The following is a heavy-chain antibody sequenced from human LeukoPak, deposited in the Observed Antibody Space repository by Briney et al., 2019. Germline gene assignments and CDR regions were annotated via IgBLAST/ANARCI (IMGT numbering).Heavy chain of an antibody. CDR3: ARAGTMVRGVIEFCDY. CDR1: GGSVSSGSYY. CDR2: IYYSGST. V-gene: IGHV4-61*01. D-gene: IGHD3-10*01. J-gene: IGHJ4*02. Sequence: PSETLSLTCTVSGGSVSSGSYYWSWIRQPPGKGLEWIGYIYYSGSTNYNPSLKSRVTISVDTSKNQFSLKLSSVTAADTAVYYCARAGTMVRGVIEFCDYWGQGTLVTVSS.